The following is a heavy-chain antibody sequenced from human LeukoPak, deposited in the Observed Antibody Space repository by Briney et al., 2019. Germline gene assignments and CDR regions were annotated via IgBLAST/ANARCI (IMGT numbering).Heavy chain of an antibody. CDR2: INTYGNYI. CDR3: ARDPHIVVEPSDRVYFLDS. CDR1: GFTFNAYS. D-gene: IGHD2-2*01. V-gene: IGHV3-21*01. Sequence: PGGSLRLSCAASGFTFNAYSMNRVRQAPGKGLEWVSSINTYGNYIYYADSLKGRFTISRDNAKNSLYLQMNSLRAEDTAVYYCARDPHIVVEPSDRVYFLDSWGQGTLVTVSS. J-gene: IGHJ4*02.